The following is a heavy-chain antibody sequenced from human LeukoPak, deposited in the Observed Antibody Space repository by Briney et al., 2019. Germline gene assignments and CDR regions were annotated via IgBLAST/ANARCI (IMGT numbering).Heavy chain of an antibody. D-gene: IGHD5-24*01. CDR2: ISSSGGTT. CDR1: GFTFSIYA. CDR3: AKVAARRDYEAYFEY. V-gene: IGHV3-23*01. Sequence: GGSLRLSCAASGFTFSIYAMSWVHQAPGKGLEWVAAISSSGGTTYYADSMRGRFSISRDNPKSMLFLEMSSLRADDTAVYYCAKVAARRDYEAYFEYWGHGTQVAVSS. J-gene: IGHJ4*01.